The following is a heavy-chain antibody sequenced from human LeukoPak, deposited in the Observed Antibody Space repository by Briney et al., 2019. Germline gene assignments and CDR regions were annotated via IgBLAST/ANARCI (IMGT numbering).Heavy chain of an antibody. V-gene: IGHV3-66*03. CDR2: TTSPNGI. CDR1: GFTVSSNY. J-gene: IGHJ4*02. CDR3: ARGLGTAMVIGDDNVDY. Sequence: PGGSLRLSCAASGFTVSSNYMNWVRQAPGKGLEWISSTTSPNGINYADSVKGRFTISRDNSMNTLYLQMNSLRAEDTAVYYCARGLGTAMVIGDDNVDYWGQGTLVTVSS. D-gene: IGHD5-18*01.